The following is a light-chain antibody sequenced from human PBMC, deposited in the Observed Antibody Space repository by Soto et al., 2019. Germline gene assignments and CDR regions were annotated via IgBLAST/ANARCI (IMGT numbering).Light chain of an antibody. J-gene: IGLJ1*01. Sequence: QSALTQPASVSGSPGQSITISCTGTSSDVGGYNYVSWYQQHPGKAPKLMIYEVSNRPSGVSNRFSGSKSGNTASLTISGLQVEDEADYYCSSYTSSSIDYVFGTGTKRTVL. CDR3: SSYTSSSIDYV. V-gene: IGLV2-14*01. CDR1: SSDVGGYNY. CDR2: EVS.